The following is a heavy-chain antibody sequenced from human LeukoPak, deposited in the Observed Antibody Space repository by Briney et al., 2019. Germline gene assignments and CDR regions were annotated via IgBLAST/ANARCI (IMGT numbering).Heavy chain of an antibody. Sequence: ASVKVFCKASGYTFTGYYMHWVRQAPGQGLEWMGWINPNSGGTNYAQKFQGRVTMTRDTSISTAYMELSRLRSDDTAVYYCASWDYYDSSGYYRYCFDYWGQGTLVTVSS. CDR3: ASWDYYDSSGYYRYCFDY. D-gene: IGHD3-22*01. J-gene: IGHJ4*02. CDR1: GYTFTGYY. CDR2: INPNSGGT. V-gene: IGHV1-2*02.